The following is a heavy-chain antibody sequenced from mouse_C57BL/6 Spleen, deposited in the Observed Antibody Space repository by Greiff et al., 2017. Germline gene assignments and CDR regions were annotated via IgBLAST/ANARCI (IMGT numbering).Heavy chain of an antibody. Sequence: VQLQQSGPELAKPGASVKISCKASGYSFTDYNMNWVKQSNGKSLEWIGVINPNYGTTSYNQKFKGKATLTVDQSSSTAYMQLNSLTSEDSAVYYCARGDYGSSYWYFDVWGTGTTVTVSS. V-gene: IGHV1-39*01. J-gene: IGHJ1*03. CDR1: GYSFTDYN. CDR2: INPNYGTT. D-gene: IGHD1-1*01. CDR3: ARGDYGSSYWYFDV.